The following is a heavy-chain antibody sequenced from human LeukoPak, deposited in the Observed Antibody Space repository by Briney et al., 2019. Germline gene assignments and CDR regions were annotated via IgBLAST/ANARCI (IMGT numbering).Heavy chain of an antibody. Sequence: GGSLRLSCAASGFTFSKAWMSWVRQAPGKGLEWVGRIKSKTDGGTTDYAASVKGRFTISRDDSKNTVYLQMNSLKTEDTAVYYCAKDGYSSGWYQEDYWGQGTLVTVSS. D-gene: IGHD6-19*01. V-gene: IGHV3-15*01. CDR3: AKDGYSSGWYQEDY. CDR1: GFTFSKAW. J-gene: IGHJ4*02. CDR2: IKSKTDGGTT.